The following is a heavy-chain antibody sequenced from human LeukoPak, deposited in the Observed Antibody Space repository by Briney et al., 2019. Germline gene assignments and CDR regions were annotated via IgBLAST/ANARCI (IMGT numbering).Heavy chain of an antibody. Sequence: ASVKVSCKASGYTFTSYYMHWVRQARGHGLEWMGIINPSGGSTSYAQKFQGRVTMTRGTYTSTVYMELSSLRSEDTAVYYCASLVYSSSSGFDYWGQGTLVTVSS. CDR1: GYTFTSYY. CDR3: ASLVYSSSSGFDY. D-gene: IGHD6-6*01. J-gene: IGHJ4*02. V-gene: IGHV1-46*03. CDR2: INPSGGST.